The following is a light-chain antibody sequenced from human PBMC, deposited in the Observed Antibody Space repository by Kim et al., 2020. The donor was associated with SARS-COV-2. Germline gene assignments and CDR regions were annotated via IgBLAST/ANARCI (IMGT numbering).Light chain of an antibody. CDR2: RDS. CDR3: QVWDSSTAYWV. V-gene: IGLV3-9*01. CDR1: NIGSKN. J-gene: IGLJ3*02. Sequence: SYELTQPLSVSVALGQTARITCGGNNIGSKNVHWYQQKPGQAPVLVIYRDSNRPSGIPERFSGSNSGNTATLTISRAQAGDEADYYCQVWDSSTAYWVFGGGTQLTVL.